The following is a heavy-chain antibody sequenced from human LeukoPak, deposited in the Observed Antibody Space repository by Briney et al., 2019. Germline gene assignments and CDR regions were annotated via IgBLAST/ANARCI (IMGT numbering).Heavy chain of an antibody. V-gene: IGHV4-38-2*01. CDR1: GYSISSGYY. D-gene: IGHD3-3*01. CDR2: IYHSGST. Sequence: PSETLSLTXAVSGYSISSGYYWGWIRQPPGKGLEWIGSIYHSGSTYYNPSLKSRVTISVDTSKNQSSLKLSSVTAADTAVYYCARHSITIFGVVIMWFDPWGQGTLVTVSS. J-gene: IGHJ5*02. CDR3: ARHSITIFGVVIMWFDP.